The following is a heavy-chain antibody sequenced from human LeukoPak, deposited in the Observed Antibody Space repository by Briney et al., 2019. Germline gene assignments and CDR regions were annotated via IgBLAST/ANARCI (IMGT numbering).Heavy chain of an antibody. D-gene: IGHD2-2*02. Sequence: GGSLRLSCAASGFTFSSYSMNWVRQAPGKGLEWVSSISSSSSYIYYADSVKGRFTISRDNAKNSLYLQMNSLRAEDTAVYYCARALPYCSSTSCYTTTFDYWGQGTLVTVSS. J-gene: IGHJ4*02. V-gene: IGHV3-21*01. CDR1: GFTFSSYS. CDR2: ISSSSSYI. CDR3: ARALPYCSSTSCYTTTFDY.